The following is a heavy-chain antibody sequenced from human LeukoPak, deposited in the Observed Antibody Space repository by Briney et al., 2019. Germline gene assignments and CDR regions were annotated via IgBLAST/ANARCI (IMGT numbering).Heavy chain of an antibody. J-gene: IGHJ4*02. CDR3: ARDARDSSGYYQWVY. V-gene: IGHV1-18*01. CDR1: GYTFTSYG. CDR2: ISAYNGNT. Sequence: ASVKVSCKASGYTFTSYGISWVRQAPGQGLEWMGWISAYNGNTNYAQKLQGRVTMTTDTSTSTAYMELRSLRSDDTAVYYCARDARDSSGYYQWVYWGQGTLVTVSS. D-gene: IGHD3-22*01.